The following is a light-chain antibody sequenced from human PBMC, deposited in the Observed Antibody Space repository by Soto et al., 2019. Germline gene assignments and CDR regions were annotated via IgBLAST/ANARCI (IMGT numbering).Light chain of an antibody. CDR1: QSISSW. Sequence: SQMTQFPSSLSACLGYIVTITCRASQSISSWLAWYQQKPGKAPKLLIYDASSLESGVPSRFSGSGSGTEFTLTITSLQPDDFATYHCQQYNSYPWTFGQGPKVDIK. V-gene: IGKV1-5*01. CDR3: QQYNSYPWT. CDR2: DAS. J-gene: IGKJ1*01.